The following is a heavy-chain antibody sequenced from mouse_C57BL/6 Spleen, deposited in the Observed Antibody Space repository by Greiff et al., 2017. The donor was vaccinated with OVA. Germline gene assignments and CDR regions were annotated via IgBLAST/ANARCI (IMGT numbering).Heavy chain of an antibody. J-gene: IGHJ2*01. CDR3: ARSDDYDPFDY. CDR2: IYPGSGST. V-gene: IGHV1-55*01. Sequence: QVHVKQSGAELVKPGASVKMSCKASGYTFTSYWITWVKQRPGQGLEWIGDIYPGSGSTNYNEKFKSKATLTVDTSSSTAYMQLSSLTSEDSAVYYCARSDDYDPFDYWGQGTTLTVSS. D-gene: IGHD2-4*01. CDR1: GYTFTSYW.